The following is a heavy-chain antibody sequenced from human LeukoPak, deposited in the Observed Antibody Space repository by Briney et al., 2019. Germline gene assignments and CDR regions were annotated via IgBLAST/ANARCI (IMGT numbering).Heavy chain of an antibody. CDR1: GGSISSSSYY. J-gene: IGHJ6*02. CDR3: ARVLRRYYYYYGMDV. CDR2: IYYSGST. Sequence: SETLSLTCTVSGGSISSSSYYWGWIRQPPGKGLEWNGSIYYSGSTYYNPSLKSRVTISVDTSKNQFSLKLSSVTAADTAVYYCARVLRRYYYYYGMDVWGQGTTVTVSS. D-gene: IGHD3-16*01. V-gene: IGHV4-39*07.